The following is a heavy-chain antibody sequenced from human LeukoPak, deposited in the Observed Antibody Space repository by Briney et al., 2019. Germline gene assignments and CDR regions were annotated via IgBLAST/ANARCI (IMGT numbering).Heavy chain of an antibody. V-gene: IGHV1-69*10. CDR2: ITPILGTA. CDR1: GGTFSTYA. D-gene: IGHD4-23*01. Sequence: AASVKVSCKASGGTFSTYAISWVRQAPGQRLEWMGGITPILGTANYAQRFQGRVTINAEQSTSTAYMELSSLRSKHTAVYYCAMSLIDYGGSYDAFDVWGQGTMVTIPS. CDR3: AMSLIDYGGSYDAFDV. J-gene: IGHJ3*01.